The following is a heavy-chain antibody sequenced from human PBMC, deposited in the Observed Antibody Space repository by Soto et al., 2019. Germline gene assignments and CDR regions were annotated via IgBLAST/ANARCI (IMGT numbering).Heavy chain of an antibody. CDR3: ANGDSGSYPAFDI. J-gene: IGHJ3*02. Sequence: QVQLVESGGGVVQPGRSLRLSCAASGFTFSRYGMHWVRQAPGKGLEWVAVISYDGSNKYYADSVKGRFTISRDNSKNTLYLQMNSLRAEDTAVYYCANGDSGSYPAFDIWGQGTMVTVSS. CDR1: GFTFSRYG. CDR2: ISYDGSNK. V-gene: IGHV3-30*18. D-gene: IGHD1-26*01.